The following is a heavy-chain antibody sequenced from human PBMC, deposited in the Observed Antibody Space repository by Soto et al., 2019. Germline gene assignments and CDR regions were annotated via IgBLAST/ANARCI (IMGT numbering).Heavy chain of an antibody. V-gene: IGHV3-23*01. J-gene: IGHJ4*02. D-gene: IGHD7-27*01. CDR2: ISGSGGST. CDR1: GFTFSNYA. CDR3: AKDREGSRNWGPFGY. Sequence: EVQLLESGGGLVQPGGSLRLSFAASGFTFSNYAMSWVRQAPGKGLEWVSAISGSGGSTYYADSVKGRFTISRDNFKNTLYLQMNSLGADDTAVYYCAKDREGSRNWGPFGYWGQGTLVTVSS.